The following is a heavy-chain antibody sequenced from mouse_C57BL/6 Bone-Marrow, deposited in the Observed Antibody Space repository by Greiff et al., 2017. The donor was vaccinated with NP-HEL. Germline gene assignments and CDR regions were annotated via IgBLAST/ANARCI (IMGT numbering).Heavy chain of an antibody. V-gene: IGHV1-9*01. CDR1: GYTFTGYW. CDR2: ILPGSGST. Sequence: VMLVESGAELMKPGASVKLSCKATGYTFTGYWIEWVKQRPGHGLEWIGEILPGSGSTNYNEKFKGKATFTADTSSNTAYMQLSSLTTEDSAIYYCARRGPYLLWYPYYFDYWGQGTTLTVSS. D-gene: IGHD2-1*01. CDR3: ARRGPYLLWYPYYFDY. J-gene: IGHJ2*01.